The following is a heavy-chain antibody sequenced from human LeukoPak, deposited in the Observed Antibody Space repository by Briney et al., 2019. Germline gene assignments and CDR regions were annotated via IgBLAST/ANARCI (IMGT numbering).Heavy chain of an antibody. V-gene: IGHV3-23*01. CDR3: ARDAWGYYDSSGYSFGSQYYMDV. J-gene: IGHJ6*03. D-gene: IGHD3-22*01. Sequence: GGSLRLSCAASGFTFSDHAMTWVRQAPGKGLEWVSAISGGGHSTYYADSVRGRFTISRDNSRSTLSLQMNRLSAEDTAFYYCARDAWGYYDSSGYSFGSQYYMDVWGKGTTVTVSS. CDR2: ISGGGHST. CDR1: GFTFSDHA.